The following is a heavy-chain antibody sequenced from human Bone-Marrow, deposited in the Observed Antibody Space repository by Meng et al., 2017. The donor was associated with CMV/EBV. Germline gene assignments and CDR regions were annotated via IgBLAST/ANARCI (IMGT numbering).Heavy chain of an antibody. CDR2: IYYSGST. V-gene: IGHV4-61*01. J-gene: IGHJ4*02. CDR1: GGSVSSGSYY. CDR3: ARTPGYSSSWYYDY. D-gene: IGHD6-13*01. Sequence: GPLRLSCTVSGGSVSSGSYYWSWIRQPPGKGLEWIGYIYYSGSTNYNPSLKSRVTISVDTSKNQFSLKLSSVTAADTAVYYCARTPGYSSSWYYDYWGQGTLVTVSS.